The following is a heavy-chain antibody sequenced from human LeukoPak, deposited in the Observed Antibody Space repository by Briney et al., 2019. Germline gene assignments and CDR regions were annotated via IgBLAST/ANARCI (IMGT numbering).Heavy chain of an antibody. Sequence: PGGSLRLSCAASGFTFSSYTMNWVRLAPGKGLQWVSFISTSSSYIYYADSVKGRFTVSRDNAKNSLYLQMNSLRAEDTAVYYCARDLRPYSGYDNLAFDIWGQGTMVTVSS. CDR1: GFTFSSYT. CDR2: ISTSSSYI. D-gene: IGHD5-12*01. J-gene: IGHJ3*02. CDR3: ARDLRPYSGYDNLAFDI. V-gene: IGHV3-21*01.